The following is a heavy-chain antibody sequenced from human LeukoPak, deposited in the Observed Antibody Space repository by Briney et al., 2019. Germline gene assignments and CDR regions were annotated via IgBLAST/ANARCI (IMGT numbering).Heavy chain of an antibody. CDR3: TTIKRGDIFGYFDF. V-gene: IGHV4-59*11. D-gene: IGHD5-18*01. CDR1: GGSMTTHH. J-gene: IGHJ4*02. CDR2: GFDSGRT. Sequence: SETLSLTCTLSGGSMTTHHWNWIRQTPGKGLEWIGYGFDSGRTKVNPSLKSRVTLSADTSKNQLSLRLSSVTAAGTAMYYCTTIKRGDIFGYFDFWGQGILVTVSS.